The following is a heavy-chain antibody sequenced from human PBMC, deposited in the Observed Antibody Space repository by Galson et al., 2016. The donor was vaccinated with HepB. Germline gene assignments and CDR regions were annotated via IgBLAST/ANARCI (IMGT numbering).Heavy chain of an antibody. J-gene: IGHJ3*02. CDR2: INTAKGDT. Sequence: SVKVSCKASGYTFTAYAIHWVRQAPGQRLEWMAWINTAKGDTRYSQKLQGRVTLTRDTSATTASMELSSLRSEDTAVYYCARGLVGSYGNAFDIWGQGTLVTVSS. CDR1: GYTFTAYA. V-gene: IGHV1-3*04. D-gene: IGHD2-8*02. CDR3: ARGLVGSYGNAFDI.